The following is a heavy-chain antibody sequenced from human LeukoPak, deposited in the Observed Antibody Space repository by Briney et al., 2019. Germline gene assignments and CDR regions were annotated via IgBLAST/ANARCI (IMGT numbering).Heavy chain of an antibody. D-gene: IGHD3-10*01. CDR2: ISAYNGNT. Sequence: ASVKVSCKASGYTFTSYGISWVRQAPGQGLEWMGWISAYNGNTNYAQKLQGRVTMTTDTSTSTAYMELRSLRSDDTAVYYCAGDGYYYGSGSVSYISVWGKGTTVTISS. CDR1: GYTFTSYG. CDR3: AGDGYYYGSGSVSYISV. V-gene: IGHV1-18*01. J-gene: IGHJ6*04.